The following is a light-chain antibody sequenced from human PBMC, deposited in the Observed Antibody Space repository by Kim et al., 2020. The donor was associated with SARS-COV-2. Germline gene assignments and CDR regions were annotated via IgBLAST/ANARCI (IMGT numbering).Light chain of an antibody. CDR3: SSYTTSNTLV. J-gene: IGLJ1*01. CDR2: EVS. V-gene: IGLV2-14*01. Sequence: QSALTQPASVSGSPGQWITISCTGTTSDFGGLVSWYQHHPGKAPTLMIYEVSNRPSGVSNRFFGFKSGNTASLSISGLQVEDEADYYCSSYTTSNTLVFGTGTRSPS. CDR1: TSDFGGL.